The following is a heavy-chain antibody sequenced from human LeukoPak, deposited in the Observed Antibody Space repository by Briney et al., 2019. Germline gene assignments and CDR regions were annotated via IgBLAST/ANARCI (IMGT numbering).Heavy chain of an antibody. V-gene: IGHV3-30-3*01. D-gene: IGHD7-27*01. CDR3: ASLGDD. CDR1: GFTFSSFA. CDR2: ISIAGNNV. Sequence: PGRSLRLSCAASGFTFSSFAMHWVRQAPGKGLEWAAAISIAGNNVYYADSVKGRFTISTDNSKSTLYLQMNSLRVEDTPVYYCASLGDDWGQGTLVTVSS. J-gene: IGHJ4*02.